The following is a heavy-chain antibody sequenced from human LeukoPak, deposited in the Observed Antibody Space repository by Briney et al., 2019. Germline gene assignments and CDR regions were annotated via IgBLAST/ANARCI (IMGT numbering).Heavy chain of an antibody. V-gene: IGHV3-30*01. J-gene: IGHJ4*02. CDR3: ARIGSSTWAKPLHFDY. Sequence: GGSLRLSCAASGFTSSNYALHWDRQSPRKGLEWVALIWYDGTNKYYADSVKGRFTTSRDNPKNTVYLQMNSLGVDDTAVYYCARIGSSTWAKPLHFDYWGQGTLVTVSS. CDR1: GFTSSNYA. CDR2: IWYDGTNK. D-gene: IGHD2-2*01.